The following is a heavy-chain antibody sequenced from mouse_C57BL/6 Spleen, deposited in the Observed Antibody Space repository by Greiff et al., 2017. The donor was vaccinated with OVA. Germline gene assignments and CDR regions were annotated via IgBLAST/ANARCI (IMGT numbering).Heavy chain of an antibody. V-gene: IGHV14-2*01. J-gene: IGHJ3*01. D-gene: IGHD3-2*01. CDR3: PRDSSGYTWFAY. CDR1: GFNITDYY. CDR2: IDPEGGET. Sequence: VQLQQPGAELVKPGASVKLSCTASGFNITDYYMHWVKQRPEQGLEWIGRIDPEGGETKYAPKFKGKATIPADTSSNTASLQLSRLPSEDTAVYYSPRDSSGYTWFAYGGQGTLVTVSA.